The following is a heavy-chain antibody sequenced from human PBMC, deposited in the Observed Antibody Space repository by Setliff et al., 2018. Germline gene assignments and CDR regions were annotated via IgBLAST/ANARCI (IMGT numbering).Heavy chain of an antibody. D-gene: IGHD5-12*01. CDR1: GYDFRGHG. CDR3: ARSSRSGYYHQRDSFDL. CDR2: ISPYSGSA. V-gene: IGHV1-18*01. J-gene: IGHJ3*01. Sequence: ASVKVSCKVSGYDFRGHGINWVRQAPGQGPEWMGWISPYSGSASYAEKVLDRVTMTADTSTNTAYLEVRSLRSDDTAIYYCARSSRSGYYHQRDSFDLWGQGTRVTVSS.